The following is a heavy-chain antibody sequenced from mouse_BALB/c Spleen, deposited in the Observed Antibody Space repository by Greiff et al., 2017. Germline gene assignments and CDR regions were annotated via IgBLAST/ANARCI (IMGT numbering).Heavy chain of an antibody. CDR2: ISSGSSTI. Sequence: EVKLVESGGGLVQPGGSRKLSCAASGFTFSSFGMHWVRQAPEKGLEWVAYISSGSSTIYYADTVKGRITISRDNPKNTLFLQMTSLRSEDTAMYYCARGGGYYAMDYWGQGTSVTVSS. CDR3: ARGGGYYAMDY. J-gene: IGHJ4*01. V-gene: IGHV5-17*02. CDR1: GFTFSSFG.